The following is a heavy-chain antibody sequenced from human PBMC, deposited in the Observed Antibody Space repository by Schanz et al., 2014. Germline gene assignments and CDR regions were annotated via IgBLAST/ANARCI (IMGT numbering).Heavy chain of an antibody. J-gene: IGHJ4*02. CDR3: ARELRLEYYFDY. CDR1: GYTFTGYY. V-gene: IGHV1-2*02. Sequence: QVQLLQSGAEVKKPGASVKVSCKASGYTFTGYYMHWVRQAPGQGLEWMGRINPNSGGTNYAQKXQGRVTMTRDTSISTAYMELSSLRSDDTAVYYCARELRLEYYFDYWGQGTQVTVSS. CDR2: INPNSGGT. D-gene: IGHD4-17*01.